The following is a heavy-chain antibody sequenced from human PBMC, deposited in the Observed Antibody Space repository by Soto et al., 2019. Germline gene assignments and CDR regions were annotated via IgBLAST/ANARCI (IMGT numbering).Heavy chain of an antibody. D-gene: IGHD1-26*01. J-gene: IGHJ4*02. CDR3: ARSPYSVSYLAYFDY. CDR2: ISYDGSNK. V-gene: IGHV3-30*03. CDR1: GFTFSSYG. Sequence: QVQLVESGGGVVRPGRSLRLSCAASGFTFSSYGMHWVRQAPGKGLEWVAVISYDGSNKYYADSVKGRFTISRDNSKNTLYLQMNSLRAEDTAVYYCARSPYSVSYLAYFDYWGQGTLVTVSS.